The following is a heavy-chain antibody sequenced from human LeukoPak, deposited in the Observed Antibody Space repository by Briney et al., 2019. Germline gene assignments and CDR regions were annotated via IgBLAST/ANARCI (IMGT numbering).Heavy chain of an antibody. J-gene: IGHJ2*01. CDR1: GFTFSSYS. D-gene: IGHD6-13*01. CDR3: VREGVSSSWNNWYFDL. Sequence: GGSLRLSCAASGFTFSSYSMNWVRQAPGKGLEWVSYISSSSSTIYYADSVKGRFTISRDNAKNSLYLQMNSLRAEDTAVYYCVREGVSSSWNNWYFDLWGRGTLVTVSS. CDR2: ISSSSSTI. V-gene: IGHV3-48*01.